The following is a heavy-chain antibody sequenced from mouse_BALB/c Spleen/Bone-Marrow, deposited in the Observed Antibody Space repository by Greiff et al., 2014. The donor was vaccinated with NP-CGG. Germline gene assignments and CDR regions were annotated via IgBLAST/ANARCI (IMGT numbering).Heavy chain of an antibody. V-gene: IGHV10-1*02. Sequence: EVKVVESGGGLVQPKGSLKLSCAASGFTFNPYAMNWVRQAPGKGLEWVARIRNKRNNYATFYADSLKDRFTIFRDDSQSMLYPQMNNLKTEDTAMYYCVRGDYFTMDYWGQGTSVTVSS. CDR2: IRNKRNNYAT. CDR1: GFTFNPYA. J-gene: IGHJ4*01. CDR3: VRGDYFTMDY.